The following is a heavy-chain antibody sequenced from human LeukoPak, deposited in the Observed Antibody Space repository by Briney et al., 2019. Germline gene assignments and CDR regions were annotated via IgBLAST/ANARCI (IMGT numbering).Heavy chain of an antibody. V-gene: IGHV4-38-2*02. D-gene: IGHD6-19*01. CDR3: ARSPIAVAAPEGAFDI. CDR1: GYSISSGYY. Sequence: SETLSLTCTVSGYSISSGYYWGWIRQPPGKGLEWIGSGSTYYNPSLKSRVTISVDTSKNQFSLKLSSVTAADTAVYFCARSPIAVAAPEGAFDIWGQGTMVTVSS. CDR2: SGST. J-gene: IGHJ3*02.